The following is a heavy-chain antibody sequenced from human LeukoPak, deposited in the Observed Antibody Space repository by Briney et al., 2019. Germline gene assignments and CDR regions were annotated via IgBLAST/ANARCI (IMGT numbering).Heavy chain of an antibody. J-gene: IGHJ4*02. V-gene: IGHV3-48*04. Sequence: PGGSLRLSCAASGFTFSSYSMNWVRQAPGKGLEWVSYISSSSSTIYYADSVKGRFTISRDNAKNSLYLQMNSLRAEDTAVYYCAREGAYSGSYRGGDYWGQGTLVTVSS. CDR3: AREGAYSGSYRGGDY. CDR1: GFTFSSYS. D-gene: IGHD1-26*01. CDR2: ISSSSSTI.